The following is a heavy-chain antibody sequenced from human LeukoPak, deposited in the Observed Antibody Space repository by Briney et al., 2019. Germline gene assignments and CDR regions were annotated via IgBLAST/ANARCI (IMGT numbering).Heavy chain of an antibody. V-gene: IGHV1-18*01. CDR2: ISAYNGDT. CDR3: ARTSPYYDFWSGYKYYFDY. J-gene: IGHJ4*02. D-gene: IGHD3-3*01. CDR1: GYTFTSYG. Sequence: ASVKVSCKASGYTFTSYGISWVRQAPGQGLEWMGWISAYNGDTNYAQKLQGRVTMTTDTSTSTAYMELRSLRSDDTAVYYCARTSPYYDFWSGYKYYFDYWGQGTLVTVSS.